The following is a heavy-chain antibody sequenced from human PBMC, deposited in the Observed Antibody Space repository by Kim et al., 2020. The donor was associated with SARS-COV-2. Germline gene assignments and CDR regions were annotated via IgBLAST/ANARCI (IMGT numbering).Heavy chain of an antibody. V-gene: IGHV7-4-1*02. CDR1: GYTFTSYA. CDR3: AREYYYGSGSSLSRYSYYGMDV. Sequence: ASVKVSCKASGYTFTSYAMNWVRQAPGQGLEWMGWINTNTGNPTYAQGFTGRFVFSWDTSVSTAYLQISSLKAEDTAVYYCAREYYYGSGSSLSRYSYYGMDVWGQGTTVTVSS. J-gene: IGHJ6*02. CDR2: INTNTGNP. D-gene: IGHD3-10*01.